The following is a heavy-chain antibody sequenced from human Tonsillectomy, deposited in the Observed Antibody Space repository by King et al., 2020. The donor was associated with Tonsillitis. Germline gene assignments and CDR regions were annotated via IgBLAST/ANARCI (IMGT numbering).Heavy chain of an antibody. D-gene: IGHD3-3*01. CDR3: ARGVTYDFWSGYYNWFDP. CDR1: GFTFSSYW. CDR2: IKQDGSEK. V-gene: IGHV3-7*01. Sequence: VQLVESGGGLVQPGGSLRLSCAASGFTFSSYWMSWVRQAPGKGLEGVANIKQDGSEKYYVDSVKGRFTISRDNAKNSLYLQMNSLRAEDTAVYYCARGVTYDFWSGYYNWFDPWGQGTLVTVSS. J-gene: IGHJ5*02.